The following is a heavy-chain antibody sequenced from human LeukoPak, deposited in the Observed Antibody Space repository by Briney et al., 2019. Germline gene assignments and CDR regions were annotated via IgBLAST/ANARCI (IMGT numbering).Heavy chain of an antibody. V-gene: IGHV1-3*01. CDR1: GYTFTSYA. J-gene: IGHJ3*01. D-gene: IGHD3-10*01. CDR3: ARDDHYGSGSYSPGAFDV. CDR2: INAGNGNT. Sequence: ASVNVSCKASGYTFTSYAMHWVRQAPGQRLEWMGWINAGNGNTKYSQKFQGRVTITRDTSASTAYMELSSLRSEDTAVYYCARDDHYGSGSYSPGAFDVWGQGTMVTVSS.